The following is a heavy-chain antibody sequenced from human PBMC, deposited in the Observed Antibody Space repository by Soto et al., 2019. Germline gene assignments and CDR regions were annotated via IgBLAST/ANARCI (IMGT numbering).Heavy chain of an antibody. CDR1: GFTFSDYY. Sequence: PGGSLRLSCAASGFTFSDYYMSWIRQAPGKGLEWVSYISSSSSYTNYADSVKGRFTISRDNAKNSLYLQMNSLRAEDTAVYYCAREYCSGGSCYGDAFEIWGQGTMVTVSS. D-gene: IGHD2-15*01. J-gene: IGHJ3*02. CDR3: AREYCSGGSCYGDAFEI. V-gene: IGHV3-11*05. CDR2: ISSSSSYT.